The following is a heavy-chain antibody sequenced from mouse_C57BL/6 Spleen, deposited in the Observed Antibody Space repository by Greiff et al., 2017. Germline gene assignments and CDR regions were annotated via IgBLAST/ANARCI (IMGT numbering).Heavy chain of an antibody. V-gene: IGHV1-7*01. CDR1: GYTFTSYW. CDR2: INPSSGYT. CDR3: ARKGAFDV. J-gene: IGHJ1*03. Sequence: QVQLKESGAELAKPGASVKLSCKASGYTFTSYWMHWVKQRPGQGLEWIGYINPSSGYTKYNQKFKDKDTLTADKSSSTAYMQLSSLTYEDSAVYYCARKGAFDVWGTGTTVTVSS.